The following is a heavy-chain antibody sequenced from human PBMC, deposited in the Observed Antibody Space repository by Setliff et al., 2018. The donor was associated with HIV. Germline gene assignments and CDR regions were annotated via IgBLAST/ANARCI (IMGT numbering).Heavy chain of an antibody. V-gene: IGHV1-69*05. CDR1: GGTFSSYA. Sequence: GASVKVSCKASGGTFSSYAISWVRQAPGQGLEWMGGIIPIFGTANYAQKFQGRVTITTDESTSTAYMELSSLRSEDTAVYYCGGGANYVWGSYRPRKGPFDYWGQGTLVTVSS. J-gene: IGHJ4*02. CDR3: GGGANYVWGSYRPRKGPFDY. CDR2: IIPIFGTA. D-gene: IGHD3-16*02.